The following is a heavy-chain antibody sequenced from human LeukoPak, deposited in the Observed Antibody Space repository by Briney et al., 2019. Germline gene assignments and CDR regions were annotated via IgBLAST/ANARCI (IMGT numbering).Heavy chain of an antibody. Sequence: PGGSLRLSCAASGFTFSSYNMNWVRQAPGKGLEWVSYISTSGNTIYYADSVKGRFTISRDNAKNSLYLQMNDLRAEDTAVYYCARVGSYGMDVWGQGTTVTVSS. CDR2: ISTSGNTI. J-gene: IGHJ6*02. CDR3: ARVGSYGMDV. V-gene: IGHV3-48*01. D-gene: IGHD3-10*01. CDR1: GFTFSSYN.